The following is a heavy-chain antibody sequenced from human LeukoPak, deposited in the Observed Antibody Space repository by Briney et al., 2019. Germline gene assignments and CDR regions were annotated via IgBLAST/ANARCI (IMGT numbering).Heavy chain of an antibody. CDR1: GESISGYF. CDR2: IYSSGSN. J-gene: IGHJ4*02. Sequence: SETLSLTCTVSGESISGYFWSWIRQPAGKGLEWIGRIYSSGSNNYNPSLKSRVTMSLDTSKNHLSLNLSSVTAADTAVYYCARESTSGREPTSGRPLDYWGQGTLVTVSS. D-gene: IGHD5-12*01. CDR3: ARESTSGREPTSGRPLDY. V-gene: IGHV4-4*07.